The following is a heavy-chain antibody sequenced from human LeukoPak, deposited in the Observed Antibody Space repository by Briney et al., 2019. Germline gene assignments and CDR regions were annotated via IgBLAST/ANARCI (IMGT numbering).Heavy chain of an antibody. J-gene: IGHJ4*02. Sequence: SETLSLTCTVSGGSISSGSYYWSWIRQPAGKGLEWIGRIYTSGSTNYNPSLKSRVTISVDTSKNQFSLKLSSVTAADTAVYYCARVGFLGGRGAPRGYWGQGTLVTVSS. CDR2: IYTSGST. CDR1: GGSISSGSYY. D-gene: IGHD3-10*01. V-gene: IGHV4-61*02. CDR3: ARVGFLGGRGAPRGY.